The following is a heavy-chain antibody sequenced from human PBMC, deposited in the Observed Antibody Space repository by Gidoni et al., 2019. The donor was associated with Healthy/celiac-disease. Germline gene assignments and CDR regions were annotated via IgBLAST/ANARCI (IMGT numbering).Heavy chain of an antibody. CDR3: ARLYSGYDPFDY. CDR1: GFTFSDYY. CDR2: ISSSSSYT. D-gene: IGHD5-12*01. Sequence: QVQLVESGGGLVKPGGSLRLSCAASGFTFSDYYMSWIRQAPGKGLEWVSYISSSSSYTNYADSVKGRFTISRDNAKNSLYLQMNSLRAEDTAVYYCARLYSGYDPFDYWGQGTLVTVSS. V-gene: IGHV3-11*05. J-gene: IGHJ4*02.